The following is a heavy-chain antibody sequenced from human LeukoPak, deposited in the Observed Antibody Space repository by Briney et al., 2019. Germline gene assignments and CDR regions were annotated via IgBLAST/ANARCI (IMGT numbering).Heavy chain of an antibody. CDR3: ARVEMATISRRRYFDY. CDR2: INHSGST. V-gene: IGHV4-34*01. CDR1: GGSFSGYY. Sequence: SETLSLICAVYGGSFSGYYWSWIRQPPGKGLEWIGEINHSGSTNYNPSLKSRVTISVDTSKNQFSLKLSSATAADTAVYYCARVEMATISRRRYFDYWGQGTLVTVSP. J-gene: IGHJ4*02. D-gene: IGHD5-24*01.